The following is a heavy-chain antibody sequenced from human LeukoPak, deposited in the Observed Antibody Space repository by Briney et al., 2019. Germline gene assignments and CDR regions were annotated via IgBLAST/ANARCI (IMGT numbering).Heavy chain of an antibody. J-gene: IGHJ4*02. CDR3: ARETLVGTTNYFAY. V-gene: IGHV4-4*07. CDR2: GYTSGFT. D-gene: IGHD1-14*01. CDR1: GGSMNTFY. Sequence: SETLSLTCSVSGGSMNTFYWTWIRQPAGKGLEWIGRGYTSGFTKYNPSFRSRVSMSVYTSKKQLSLMLTSLSAADTAVYYCARETLVGTTNYFAYWGQGALVTVSS.